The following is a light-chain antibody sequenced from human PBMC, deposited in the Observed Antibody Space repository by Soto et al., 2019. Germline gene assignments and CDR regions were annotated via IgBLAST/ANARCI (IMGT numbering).Light chain of an antibody. Sequence: EIVLTQSPGTLSLSPGERATLSCRASQSVSSNFLAWYQQKPGQAPRLLIYGASNRATGIPDRFSGSGSGTDFTFTISRLQPEDIATYYCQQYENLPTFGQGTRLEIK. CDR3: QQYENLPT. CDR1: QSVSSNF. J-gene: IGKJ5*01. V-gene: IGKV3-20*01. CDR2: GAS.